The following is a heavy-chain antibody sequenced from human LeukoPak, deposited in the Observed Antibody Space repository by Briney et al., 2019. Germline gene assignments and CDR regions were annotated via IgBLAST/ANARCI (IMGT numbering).Heavy chain of an antibody. D-gene: IGHD3-3*01. J-gene: IGHJ4*02. Sequence: PSETLSLTCTVSGGSISSGSYYWSWIRQPAGKGLEWIGRIYTSGSTNYNPSLKSRVTISVDTSKNQFSLKLSSVTAADTAVYYCARGGYYDFWSGYDDYWGQGTLVTVSS. CDR3: ARGGYYDFWSGYDDY. CDR2: IYTSGST. V-gene: IGHV4-61*02. CDR1: GGSISSGSYY.